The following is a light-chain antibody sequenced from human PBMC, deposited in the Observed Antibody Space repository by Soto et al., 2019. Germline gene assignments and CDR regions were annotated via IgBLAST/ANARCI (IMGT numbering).Light chain of an antibody. Sequence: EVELTQSRATLSVSPGERDTLSCRASQSVSSNLAWYQQKPGQAPRLLIYGASTRATGIPARFSGSGSGTEFTLSISSLQSEDFAVYYCQQYNNWPRTFGQGTKVDIK. J-gene: IGKJ1*01. CDR3: QQYNNWPRT. V-gene: IGKV3-15*01. CDR2: GAS. CDR1: QSVSSN.